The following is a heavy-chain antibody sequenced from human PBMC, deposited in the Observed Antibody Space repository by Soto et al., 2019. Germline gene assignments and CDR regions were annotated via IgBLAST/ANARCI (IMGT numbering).Heavy chain of an antibody. CDR2: INPNGGDT. Sequence: ASVNVSCKASGYTFTYYHVHWVRQAPGQGLEWMGIINPNGGDTTYAQKFQGRVTMTRDTSTSTVYMEMSSLRSEDTALYYCARVTDRYDSVFYLDYWGQGTLVTVSS. J-gene: IGHJ4*02. CDR1: GYTFTYYH. D-gene: IGHD3-16*01. CDR3: ARVTDRYDSVFYLDY. V-gene: IGHV1-46*01.